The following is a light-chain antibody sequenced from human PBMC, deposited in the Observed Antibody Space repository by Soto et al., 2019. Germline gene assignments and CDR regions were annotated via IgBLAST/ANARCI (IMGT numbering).Light chain of an antibody. CDR3: QQYSSTPLT. Sequence: EIVLTQSPGTLSLSPGERATLSCRASQSVNNNYLAWYQQKPGQAPRLYIYGASTRATGIPDRFSGSGSGTDFTLTISRLEPEDFAVDYCQQYSSTPLTFGGGTKVEIK. CDR2: GAS. V-gene: IGKV3-20*01. J-gene: IGKJ4*01. CDR1: QSVNNNY.